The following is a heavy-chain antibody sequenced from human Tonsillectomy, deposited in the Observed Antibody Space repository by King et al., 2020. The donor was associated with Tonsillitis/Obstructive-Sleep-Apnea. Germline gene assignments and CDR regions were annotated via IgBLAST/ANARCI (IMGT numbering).Heavy chain of an antibody. D-gene: IGHD4-17*01. V-gene: IGHV4-39*07. CDR3: ARTTLTIYYFDY. CDR2: IYYSGST. J-gene: IGHJ4*02. Sequence: QLQESGPGLVKPSETLSLTCAVSGGSISNTNYFWGWIRQPPGKGLEWIGGIYYSGSTDYNPSLKSRVTMSVETSKNQFSLRLRSGTAADTAVYYCARTTLTIYYFDYWGQGTLVTVSS. CDR1: GGSISNTNYF.